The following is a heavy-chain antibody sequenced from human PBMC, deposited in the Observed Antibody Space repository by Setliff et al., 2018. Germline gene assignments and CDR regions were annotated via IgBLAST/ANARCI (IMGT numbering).Heavy chain of an antibody. CDR3: ARDAAAATGSFDI. CDR1: GFTFNNYW. J-gene: IGHJ3*02. D-gene: IGHD2-15*01. Sequence: GGSLRLSCAASGFTFNNYWMSWVRQAPGKGLEWVASIKKDGSERYYVDSVKGRFTISRDNAENSLYLQMNSLRVEDTAVYHCARDAAAATGSFDIWGQGTMGTV. CDR2: IKKDGSER. V-gene: IGHV3-7*03.